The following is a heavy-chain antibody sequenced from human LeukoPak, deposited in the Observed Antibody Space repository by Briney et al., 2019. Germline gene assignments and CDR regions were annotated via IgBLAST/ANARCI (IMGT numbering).Heavy chain of an antibody. CDR3: AKESVTIFGVVISYFDY. CDR1: GFTFSSYA. CDR2: ISGSGSTT. Sequence: PGGSLRLSCAASGFTFSSYAMTWVRQAPGKGLEWVSGISGSGSTTYYADSVKGRFTISRDNSKNTLYLQMNSLRAEDTAVYYCAKESVTIFGVVISYFDYWGQGTLVTVSS. V-gene: IGHV3-23*01. D-gene: IGHD3-3*01. J-gene: IGHJ4*02.